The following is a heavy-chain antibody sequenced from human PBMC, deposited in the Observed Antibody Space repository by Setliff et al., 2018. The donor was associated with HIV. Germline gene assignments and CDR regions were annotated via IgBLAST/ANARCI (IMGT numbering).Heavy chain of an antibody. V-gene: IGHV1-69*05. Sequence: SVKVSCKASGGTFSSYAISWVRQAPGQGLEWMGGIIPIFGTANYAQKFQGRVTMTRDTSTSTVYMELSSLRSEDTAVYYCARSLQWGCSSTTCYVGYWGQGTLVTVSS. D-gene: IGHD2-2*01. CDR2: IIPIFGTA. J-gene: IGHJ4*02. CDR3: ARSLQWGCSSTTCYVGY. CDR1: GGTFSSYA.